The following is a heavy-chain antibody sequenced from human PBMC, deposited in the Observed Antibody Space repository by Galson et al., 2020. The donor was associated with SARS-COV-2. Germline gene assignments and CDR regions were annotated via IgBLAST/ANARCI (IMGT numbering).Heavy chain of an antibody. J-gene: IGHJ5*02. CDR2: IYYSGST. V-gene: IGHV4-39*01. CDR3: AGSKVGAAGGFDP. D-gene: IGHD1-26*01. CDR1: GGSFNSDNYY. Sequence: SETLSLTCTVSGGSFNSDNYYWGWLRQPPGKGLDWIGSIYYSGSTFYNPSLKSRVIISVDTSKNQFSLDLTSVTAADTAVYYCAGSKVGAAGGFDPWGQGTLVTVSS.